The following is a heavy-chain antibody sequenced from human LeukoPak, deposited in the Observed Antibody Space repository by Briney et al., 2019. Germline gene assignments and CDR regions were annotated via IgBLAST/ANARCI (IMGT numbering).Heavy chain of an antibody. CDR3: ARAYYYDSSGPHRY. V-gene: IGHV1-69*05. Sequence: GASVKVSCKASGGTFSSYAISWVRQAPGQGLEWMGGIIPIFGTANYAQKFQGRVTITTDESTSTAYMELSSLRSEDTAVYYCARAYYYDSSGPHRYWGQGPLVTVSS. CDR1: GGTFSSYA. CDR2: IIPIFGTA. J-gene: IGHJ4*02. D-gene: IGHD3-22*01.